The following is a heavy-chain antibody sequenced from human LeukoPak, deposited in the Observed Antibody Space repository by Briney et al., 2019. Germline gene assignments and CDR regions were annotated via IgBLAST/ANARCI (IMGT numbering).Heavy chain of an antibody. CDR3: ARRIAVAGTARAFDI. V-gene: IGHV5-51*01. CDR2: IHPGDSDT. J-gene: IGHJ3*02. Sequence: GESLKISCKGSGYSFTSYWIGWVRQMPGKGLEWMGIIHPGDSDTRYSPSFQGQVTISADKSISTAYLQWSSLKASDTAMYYCARRIAVAGTARAFDIWGQGTMVTVSS. CDR1: GYSFTSYW. D-gene: IGHD6-19*01.